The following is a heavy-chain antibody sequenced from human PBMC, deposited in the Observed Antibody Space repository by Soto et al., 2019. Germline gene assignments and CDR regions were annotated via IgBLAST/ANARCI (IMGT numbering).Heavy chain of an antibody. CDR1: GASISSNSFH. CDR3: ARRVGATPPRD. V-gene: IGHV4-39*01. CDR2: IYYDGST. Sequence: QLQLQESGPGLVKPSETLSLTCTVSGASISSNSFHWGWIRQPPGKGMEWIGTIYYDGSTYYNPSLKSRVTISADTSKNQFSLKLTSVTAADTDVYHCARRVGATPPRDWGQGTLVTVSS. D-gene: IGHD1-26*01. J-gene: IGHJ4*02.